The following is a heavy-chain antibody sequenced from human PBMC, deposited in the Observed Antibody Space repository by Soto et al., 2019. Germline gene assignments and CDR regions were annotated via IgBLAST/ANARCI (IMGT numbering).Heavy chain of an antibody. CDR1: GFSLSTSGMR. CDR3: ALTLAVAGLPNFDY. Sequence: GSGPTLVNPTQTLTLTCTFSGFSLSTSGMRVSWIRQPPGKALEWLARIDWDDDKFYSTSLKTRLTISKDTSKNQVVLTMTNMDPVDTATYYCALTLAVAGLPNFDYCGQGTLVTVSS. J-gene: IGHJ4*02. CDR2: IDWDDDK. V-gene: IGHV2-70*04. D-gene: IGHD6-19*01.